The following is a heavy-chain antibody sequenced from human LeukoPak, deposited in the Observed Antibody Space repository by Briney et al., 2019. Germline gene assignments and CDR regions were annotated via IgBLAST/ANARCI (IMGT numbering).Heavy chain of an antibody. CDR2: IHDSGST. D-gene: IGHD5-24*01. J-gene: IGHJ4*02. CDR1: GGSISNYY. Sequence: SETLSLTCTVSGGSISNYYWGWIRQSPEKGLEWIGYIHDSGSTNYNPSLKSRVTISVDTSKNQFSLKLSSVTAADTAVYYCARLDAAAGRYLQFFYWGQGTLVTVSS. CDR3: ARLDAAAGRYLQFFY. V-gene: IGHV4-59*08.